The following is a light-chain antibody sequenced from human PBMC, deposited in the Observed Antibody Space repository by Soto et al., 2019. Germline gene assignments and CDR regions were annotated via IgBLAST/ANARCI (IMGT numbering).Light chain of an antibody. CDR3: QQYNSYSWT. V-gene: IGKV1-13*02. J-gene: IGKJ1*01. CDR1: QVIKND. CDR2: DAS. Sequence: AIQMTQSPSSLSASVGERVTITCRASQVIKNDLSWYQQRPGRDPKLLIYDASSLESGVPSRFSGSGSGTEYTLTISSLQPDDFATYYCQQYNSYSWTFGQGTKVDI.